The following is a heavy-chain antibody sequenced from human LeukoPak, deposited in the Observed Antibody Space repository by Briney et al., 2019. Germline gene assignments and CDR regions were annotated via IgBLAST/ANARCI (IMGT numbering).Heavy chain of an antibody. D-gene: IGHD6-19*01. CDR3: AKDLLPVAANW. V-gene: IGHV3-30*02. J-gene: IGHJ4*02. CDR2: IRDDGDNK. Sequence: GGSLRLSCAASGFTFCSYGMHWVRQAPGKGLEWVAFIRDDGDNKYYADSVKGRFTISRDNSKNTLYLQMNSLRAEDTALYYCAKDLLPVAANWWGQGTLVTVSS. CDR1: GFTFCSYG.